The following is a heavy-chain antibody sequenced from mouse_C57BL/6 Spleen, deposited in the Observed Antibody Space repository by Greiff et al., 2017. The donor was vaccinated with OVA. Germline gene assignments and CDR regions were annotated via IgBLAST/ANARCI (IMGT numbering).Heavy chain of an antibody. V-gene: IGHV1-4*01. Sequence: VQLQESGAELARPGASVKMSCKASGYTFTSYTMHWVKQRPGQGLEWIGYINPSSGYTKYNQKFKDKATLTADKSSSTAYMQLSSLTSEDSAVYYCARYGSSYWFAYWGQGTLVTVSA. CDR2: INPSSGYT. CDR3: ARYGSSYWFAY. J-gene: IGHJ3*01. D-gene: IGHD1-1*01. CDR1: GYTFTSYT.